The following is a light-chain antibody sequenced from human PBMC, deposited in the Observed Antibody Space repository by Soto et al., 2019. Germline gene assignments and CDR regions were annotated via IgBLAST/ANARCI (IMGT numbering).Light chain of an antibody. CDR3: QQYNNWWT. CDR1: QSVSSS. Sequence: EIVMTQSPVTLSVPPGERATLSCRASQSVSSSLAWYQQKPGQAPRLLIYAASTRATGIPARFSGSGSGTEFTLTISSLQSEDFAVYYCQQYNNWWTFGQGTKVDIK. CDR2: AAS. V-gene: IGKV3-15*01. J-gene: IGKJ1*01.